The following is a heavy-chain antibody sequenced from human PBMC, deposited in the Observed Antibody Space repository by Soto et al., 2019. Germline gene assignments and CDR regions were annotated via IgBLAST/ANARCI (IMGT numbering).Heavy chain of an antibody. J-gene: IGHJ4*02. CDR3: GRTGGYSYASVDY. CDR1: GASVNSGFFY. V-gene: IGHV4-61*01. CDR2: IHYSGTT. Sequence: QVQLQESGPGLVKPSETLSLTCSVSGASVNSGFFYWTWIRQPPGKGLEWIGYIHYSGTTDYNPSLKSRVTISADTSKTQFSLKLSSVTAADTAVYYCGRTGGYSYASVDYWGQGTLVTVSS. D-gene: IGHD5-18*01.